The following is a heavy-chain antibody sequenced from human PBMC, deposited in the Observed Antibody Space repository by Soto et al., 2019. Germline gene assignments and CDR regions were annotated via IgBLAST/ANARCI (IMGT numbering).Heavy chain of an antibody. Sequence: GGSLRLSCAASGFTFSSYAMSWVRQAPGKGLEWVSAISGSGGSTYYADSVEGRFTISRDNSKNTLYLQMNSLRAEDTAVYYCAKDKSGIAVAGSLDYWGQGTLVTVSS. D-gene: IGHD6-19*01. CDR1: GFTFSSYA. J-gene: IGHJ4*02. V-gene: IGHV3-23*01. CDR3: AKDKSGIAVAGSLDY. CDR2: ISGSGGST.